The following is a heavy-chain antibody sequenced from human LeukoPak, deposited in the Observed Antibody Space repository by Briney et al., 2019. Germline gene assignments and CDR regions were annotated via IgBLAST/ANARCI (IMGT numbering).Heavy chain of an antibody. D-gene: IGHD4-17*01. V-gene: IGHV3-30*04. CDR3: ARDTGY. J-gene: IGHJ4*02. Sequence: HPGRSLRLSCAASGFTFSSYAMHWVRQAPGKGLEWAALISYDGTNKYYADSVKGRFTISRDNSKNTLYLQMNSLRAEDTAVYYCARDTGYWGQGTLVTVSS. CDR2: ISYDGTNK. CDR1: GFTFSSYA.